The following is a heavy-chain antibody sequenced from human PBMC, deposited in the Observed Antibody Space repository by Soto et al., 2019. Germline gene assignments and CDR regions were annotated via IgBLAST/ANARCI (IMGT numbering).Heavy chain of an antibody. CDR3: AREIVTAGGNNYFDP. Sequence: PSETLSLTCGVSGGTVASSHWWSWVRQSPGGGLEWIGNVYHTGDTNFNHSLQSRVTISVDKSNNQFSLRLNSLTAADTAVYFCAREIVTAGGNNYFDPWGPGTLVTVSS. CDR1: GGTVASSHW. D-gene: IGHD2-21*02. J-gene: IGHJ5*02. V-gene: IGHV4-4*02. CDR2: VYHTGDT.